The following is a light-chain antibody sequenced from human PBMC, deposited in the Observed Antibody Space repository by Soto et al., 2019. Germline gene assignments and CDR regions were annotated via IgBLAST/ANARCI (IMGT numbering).Light chain of an antibody. J-gene: IGLJ3*02. CDR1: SGSVSTSYY. CDR2: STN. Sequence: QTVVTQEPSFSVSPGGTVTLTCGLSSGSVSTSYYPSWYQQTPGQAPRTLIYSTNTRSSGVPDRFSGSILGNKAALTITGAQADDESDYYCVLYMGSGSYWVFGGGTQLTVL. CDR3: VLYMGSGSYWV. V-gene: IGLV8-61*01.